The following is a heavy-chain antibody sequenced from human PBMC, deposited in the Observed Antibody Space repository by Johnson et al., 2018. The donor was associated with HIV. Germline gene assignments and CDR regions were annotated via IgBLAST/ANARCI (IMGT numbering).Heavy chain of an antibody. Sequence: QVQLVESGGGVVQPGGSLRLSCAASGFTFSSYGMYWVRQAPGKGLEWVAFIRYDGSNKYYADSVKGRFTISRDNSKNTLYLQMNSLRAEDTAVYYCARDLPAIAARPGGAFDIWGQGTMVTVSS. CDR2: IRYDGSNK. V-gene: IGHV3-30*02. J-gene: IGHJ3*02. CDR1: GFTFSSYG. D-gene: IGHD6-6*01. CDR3: ARDLPAIAARPGGAFDI.